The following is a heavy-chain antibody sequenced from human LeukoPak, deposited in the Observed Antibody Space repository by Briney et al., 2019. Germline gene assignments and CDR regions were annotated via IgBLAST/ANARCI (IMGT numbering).Heavy chain of an antibody. D-gene: IGHD3-3*01. Sequence: GGCLRLSCAASGFTFSSYAMNWVRQAPGKGLEWVSGISGSGGSTYYADSVKGRFTISRDNSKNTLYLQMNSLRVEDTAVYYCAKQYGFWSGPDYWGQGTLVTVSS. J-gene: IGHJ4*02. CDR2: ISGSGGST. V-gene: IGHV3-23*01. CDR1: GFTFSSYA. CDR3: AKQYGFWSGPDY.